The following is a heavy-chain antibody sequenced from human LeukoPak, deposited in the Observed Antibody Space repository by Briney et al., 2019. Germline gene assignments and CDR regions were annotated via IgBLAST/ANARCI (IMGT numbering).Heavy chain of an antibody. CDR3: ARVIAGTTVDY. V-gene: IGHV4-59*10. CDR2: IYSSGST. CDR1: GGSFSGYY. J-gene: IGHJ4*02. D-gene: IGHD1-7*01. Sequence: PSETLSLTCAVYGGSFSGYYWSWIRQPAGKGLEWIGRIYSSGSTNYNPSLKSRVTMSVDTSKNQFSLKLSSVTAADTAVYYCARVIAGTTVDYWGQGTLVTVSS.